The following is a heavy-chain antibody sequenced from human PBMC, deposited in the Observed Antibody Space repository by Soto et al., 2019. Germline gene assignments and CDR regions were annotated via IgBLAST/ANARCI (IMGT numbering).Heavy chain of an antibody. CDR3: ARNRASQYYYYYYGMDV. CDR2: IYSGGST. CDR1: GFTVSSNY. D-gene: IGHD1-26*01. V-gene: IGHV3-53*01. Sequence: GGSLRLSCAASGFTVSSNYMSWVRQAPGKGLEWVSVIYSGGSTYYADSVKGRFTISRDNSKNTLYLQMNSLRAEDTAVYYCARNRASQYYYYYYGMDVWGQGTTVTVSS. J-gene: IGHJ6*02.